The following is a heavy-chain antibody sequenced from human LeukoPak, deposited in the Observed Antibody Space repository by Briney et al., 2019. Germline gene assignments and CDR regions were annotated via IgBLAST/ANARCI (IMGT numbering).Heavy chain of an antibody. CDR1: GFTFSSYG. D-gene: IGHD7-27*01. Sequence: GGSLRLSCAASGFTFSSYGMHWVRQAPGKGLEWVAVISYDGSNKYYADSVKGRFTISRDNSKNTLYLQMNSRRAQDTAVYYCAKANWGDIDYWGQGTLVTVSS. CDR3: AKANWGDIDY. J-gene: IGHJ4*02. V-gene: IGHV3-30*18. CDR2: ISYDGSNK.